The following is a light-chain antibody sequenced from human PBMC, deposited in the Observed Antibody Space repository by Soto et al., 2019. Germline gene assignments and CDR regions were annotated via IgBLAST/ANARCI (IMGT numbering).Light chain of an antibody. CDR2: GVS. CDR3: CSYVDTDTWV. J-gene: IGLJ3*02. CDR1: NSDVGGYNY. Sequence: QSVLTQPRSVSGSPGQSVTISCTGTNSDVGGYNYVSWYQQYPGKAPKLMISGVSERPSGVPDRLSGSKSGNTASLTISGRQAEDEADYYCCSYVDTDTWVFGGGTKVTVL. V-gene: IGLV2-11*01.